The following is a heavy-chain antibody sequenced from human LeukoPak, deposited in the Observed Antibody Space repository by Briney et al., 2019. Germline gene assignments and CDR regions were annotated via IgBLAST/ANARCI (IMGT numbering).Heavy chain of an antibody. J-gene: IGHJ4*02. CDR2: IYTSGST. D-gene: IGHD5-12*01. CDR3: ALEVVDIVATLATRLDY. V-gene: IGHV4-4*07. Sequence: SETLSLTCTVSGGSISSYYWSWIRQPAGKGLEWIGRIYTSGSTNYNPSLKSRVTMSVDTSKNQFSLKLSSVTAADTAVYYCALEVVDIVATLATRLDYWGQGTLVTVSS. CDR1: GGSISSYY.